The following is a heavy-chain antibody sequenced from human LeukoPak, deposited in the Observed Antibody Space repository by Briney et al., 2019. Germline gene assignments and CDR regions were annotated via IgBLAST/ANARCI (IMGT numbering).Heavy chain of an antibody. V-gene: IGHV1-18*01. D-gene: IGHD4-11*01. CDR3: ARDRLLVSVYSNPRFDY. J-gene: IGHJ4*02. CDR2: ICAYNGNT. CDR1: GYTFTSYG. Sequence: ASVKVSCKASGYTFTSYGISLVRQAPGQGLEWMGWICAYNGNTNYAQKLQGRVTMTTDTSTSTAYMELRRLRSDDTAVYYCARDRLLVSVYSNPRFDYWGQGTLVTVSS.